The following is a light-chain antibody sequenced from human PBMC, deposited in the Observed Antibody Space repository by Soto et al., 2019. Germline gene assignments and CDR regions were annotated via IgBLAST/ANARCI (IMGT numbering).Light chain of an antibody. CDR1: QSVSSN. Sequence: EIVMTQSPATLSVSPGERATLSCRASQSVSSNLAWYQQKPGQAPRLLSYGASTRATGIPARFSGSGSGTEFTLTISSLQSEDFAVYYCQQYNNWPWTFGEGPKVEIK. CDR2: GAS. J-gene: IGKJ1*01. CDR3: QQYNNWPWT. V-gene: IGKV3-15*01.